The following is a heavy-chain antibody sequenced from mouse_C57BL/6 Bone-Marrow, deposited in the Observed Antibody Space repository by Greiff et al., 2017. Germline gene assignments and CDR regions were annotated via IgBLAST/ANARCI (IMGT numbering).Heavy chain of an antibody. CDR3: ARRGTRRDFDV. J-gene: IGHJ1*03. V-gene: IGHV1-69*01. CDR2: IDPSDSYT. CDR1: GYTFTSYW. D-gene: IGHD2-14*01. Sequence: VQLQQPGAELVMPGASVKLSCKASGYTFTSYWMHWVKQRPGQGLEWIGEIDPSDSYTNYNQKFKGKSTLTVDKSSSTAYMQLSSLTSEDSAVYYCARRGTRRDFDVLDTGTTVTVSS.